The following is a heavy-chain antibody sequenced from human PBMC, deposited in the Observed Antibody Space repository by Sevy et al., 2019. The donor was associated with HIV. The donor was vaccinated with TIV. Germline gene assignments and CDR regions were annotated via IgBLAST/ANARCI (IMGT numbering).Heavy chain of an antibody. CDR3: ARGPLDYDIWTDYYNGGFDP. D-gene: IGHD3-9*01. Sequence: GGSLRLSCAASGFTVSSNYMSWVRQAPGKGLEWVSVIYSSGSTYYADSVKGRFTISRDNSKNTLYLQMNSLRAEDTAVHYCARGPLDYDIWTDYYNGGFDPWGQGTLVSVSS. CDR1: GFTVSSNY. J-gene: IGHJ5*02. CDR2: IYSSGST. V-gene: IGHV3-53*01.